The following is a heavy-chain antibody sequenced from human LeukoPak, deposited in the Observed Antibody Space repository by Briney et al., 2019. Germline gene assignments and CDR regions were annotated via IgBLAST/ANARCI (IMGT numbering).Heavy chain of an antibody. D-gene: IGHD6-19*01. V-gene: IGHV1-2*06. CDR1: GYTFTGYY. J-gene: IGHJ4*02. CDR3: ARDLTSWYSSGWDPDY. CDR2: INPNSGGT. Sequence: GASVKVSCKASGYTFTGYYMHWVRQAPGQGLEWMGRINPNSGGTNYAQKFQGRVTMTRDTSISTAYMELSRLRSDDTAVYYCARDLTSWYSSGWDPDYWGQGTLVTVSS.